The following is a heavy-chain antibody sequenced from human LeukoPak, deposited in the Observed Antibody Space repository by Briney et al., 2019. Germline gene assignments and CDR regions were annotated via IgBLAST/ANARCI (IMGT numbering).Heavy chain of an antibody. J-gene: IGHJ4*02. V-gene: IGHV3-23*01. CDR2: ISANGGTT. CDR1: GFTFDSYA. Sequence: PGGSLKLSCAASGFTFDSYAMSWVRQAPGKGLEWISVISANGGTTYYADSVKGRFTISRDNSKNTLYLQMNSLRAEDTAVYYCAKDENDCGGDCYLDYWGQGTLVTVSS. CDR3: AKDENDCGGDCYLDY. D-gene: IGHD2-21*02.